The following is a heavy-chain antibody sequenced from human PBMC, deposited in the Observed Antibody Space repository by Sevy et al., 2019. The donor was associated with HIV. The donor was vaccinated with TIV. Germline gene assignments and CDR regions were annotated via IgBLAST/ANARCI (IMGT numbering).Heavy chain of an antibody. CDR1: GFTFSSYS. CDR3: ARNMGRYSGSSSFDY. J-gene: IGHJ4*02. CDR2: ISSSSSYI. V-gene: IGHV3-21*01. D-gene: IGHD1-26*01. Sequence: GGSLRLSCAASGFTFSSYSMNWVRQAPGKGLEWVSSISSSSSYIYYADSVKGRFTISRDNAKNSLYLQMNSLRAEDTAVYYCARNMGRYSGSSSFDYWGQGTLVTVSS.